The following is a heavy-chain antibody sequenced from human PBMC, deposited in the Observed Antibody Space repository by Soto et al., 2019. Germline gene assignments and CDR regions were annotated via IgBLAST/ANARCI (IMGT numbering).Heavy chain of an antibody. CDR1: GFTFSSYA. Sequence: GGSLRLSCAASGFTFSSYAMHWVRQAPGKGLEWVAVISYDGSNKYYADSVKGRFTISRDNSKNTLYLQMNSLRAEDTAVYYCARGQPRGYSYGLDYWGQGT. CDR2: ISYDGSNK. CDR3: ARGQPRGYSYGLDY. D-gene: IGHD5-18*01. J-gene: IGHJ4*02. V-gene: IGHV3-30-3*01.